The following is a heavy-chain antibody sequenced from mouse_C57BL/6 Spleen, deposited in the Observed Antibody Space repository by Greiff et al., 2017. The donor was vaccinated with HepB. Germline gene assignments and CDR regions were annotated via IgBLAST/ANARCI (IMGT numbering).Heavy chain of an antibody. CDR1: GFTFTDYY. J-gene: IGHJ3*01. Sequence: DVHLVESGGGLVQPGGSLSLSCAASGFTFTDYYMSWVRQPPGKALEWLGFIRNKANGYTTEYSASVKGRFTISRDNSQSILYLQMNALRAEDSATYYCARSCDYDGPFAYWGQGTLVTVSA. CDR2: IRNKANGYTT. CDR3: ARSCDYDGPFAY. D-gene: IGHD2-4*01. V-gene: IGHV7-3*01.